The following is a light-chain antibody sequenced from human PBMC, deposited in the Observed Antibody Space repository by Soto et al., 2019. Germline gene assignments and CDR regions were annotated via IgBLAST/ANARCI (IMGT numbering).Light chain of an antibody. V-gene: IGKV1-39*01. CDR1: QSISSY. J-gene: IGKJ3*01. CDR3: QQSYSTPIT. Sequence: DIQMTQSPSSLSASVGDRVTITCRASQSISSYLNWYQQKPGKAPKLLIYAASSLQSGVPSRFSGSRSATDFTLTISSLQPEDFVTYYCQQSYSTPITFGPGTKVHIK. CDR2: AAS.